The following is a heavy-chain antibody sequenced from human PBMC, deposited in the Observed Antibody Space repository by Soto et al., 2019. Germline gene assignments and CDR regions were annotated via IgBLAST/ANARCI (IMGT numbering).Heavy chain of an antibody. V-gene: IGHV3-33*01. CDR2: IWYDGSNK. D-gene: IGHD2-15*01. CDR3: ARPSAASHLTSYYYYGMDV. CDR1: GFTFSSYG. Sequence: GGSLRLSCAASGFTFSSYGMHWVRQAPGKGLEWVAVIWYDGSNKYYADSVKGRFTISRDNSKNTLYLQMNSLRAEDTAVYYCARPSAASHLTSYYYYGMDVWGQGTTVTVSS. J-gene: IGHJ6*02.